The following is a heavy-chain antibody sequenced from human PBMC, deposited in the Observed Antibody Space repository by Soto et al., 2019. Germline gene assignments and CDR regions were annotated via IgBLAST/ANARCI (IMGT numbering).Heavy chain of an antibody. Sequence: QVQLVQSGAEVKKPGASVKVSCKASGYTFTGYYMHWVRQAPGQGLEWMGWINPNSGGTNYAQKFQGRVTMTRDTSISTAYMELSRLRSDDTAVYYCARDPPSPYGSGSHHWFDPWGQGTLVTVSS. CDR1: GYTFTGYY. CDR3: ARDPPSPYGSGSHHWFDP. V-gene: IGHV1-2*02. CDR2: INPNSGGT. D-gene: IGHD3-10*01. J-gene: IGHJ5*02.